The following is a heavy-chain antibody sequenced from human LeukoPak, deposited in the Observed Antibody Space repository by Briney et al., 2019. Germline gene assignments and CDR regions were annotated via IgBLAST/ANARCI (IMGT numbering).Heavy chain of an antibody. CDR2: MNPNSGNT. J-gene: IGHJ4*02. Sequence: ASVKVSCKASGYTFTSYYMHWVRQATGHGLEWMGWMNPNSGNTGYAQKFQGRVTMTIKTSISTAYMELTSLRSEDTAVYYCARGTGPDYWGQGTLVTVSS. CDR1: GYTFTSYY. V-gene: IGHV1-8*02. CDR3: ARGTGPDY. D-gene: IGHD1-14*01.